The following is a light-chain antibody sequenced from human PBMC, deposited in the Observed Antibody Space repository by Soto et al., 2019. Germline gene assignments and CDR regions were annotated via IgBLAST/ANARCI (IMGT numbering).Light chain of an antibody. CDR2: GAS. V-gene: IGKV3-20*01. CDR3: QQFGVSPT. CDR1: QTITPTF. Sequence: EIVLTQSPGTLSLSPGERATLSCRASQTITPTFLAWYQQKPGQAPRLLIYGASSRATDIPDRFSGSGSGTDFTLTISKLEHEDFAVYYCQQFGVSPTFGGGTKVEIK. J-gene: IGKJ4*01.